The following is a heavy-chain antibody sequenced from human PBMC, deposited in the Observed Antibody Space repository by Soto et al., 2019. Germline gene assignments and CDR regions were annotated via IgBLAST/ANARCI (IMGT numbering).Heavy chain of an antibody. Sequence: PGESLKISCKGSGYSFTIYWISWVRPMPGKGLEWMGRIDPSDSYTNYSPSFQGHVTISADKSISTAYLQWSSLKASDTAMYYCARHREAQRVVPXASGNHDPVYYYYGMDCWGQGTTVTVSS. V-gene: IGHV5-10-1*01. CDR1: GYSFTIYW. CDR2: IDPSDSYT. J-gene: IGHJ6*02. CDR3: ARHREAQRVVPXASGNHDPVYYYYGMDC. D-gene: IGHD2-2*01.